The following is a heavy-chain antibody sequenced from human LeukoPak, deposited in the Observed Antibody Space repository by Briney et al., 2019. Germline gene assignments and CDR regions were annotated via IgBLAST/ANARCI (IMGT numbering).Heavy chain of an antibody. CDR1: GFTFSSYG. V-gene: IGHV3-33*01. CDR3: ARGLGGRGYCYYGMDV. D-gene: IGHD5-12*01. J-gene: IGHJ6*02. Sequence: TGGSLRLSCAASGFTFSSYGMHWVRQAPGKGLEWVAVIWYDGSNKYYADSVKGRFTISRDNSKNTLSLQMNSLRAEDTAVYYCARGLGGRGYCYYGMDVWGQGTTVIVSS. CDR2: IWYDGSNK.